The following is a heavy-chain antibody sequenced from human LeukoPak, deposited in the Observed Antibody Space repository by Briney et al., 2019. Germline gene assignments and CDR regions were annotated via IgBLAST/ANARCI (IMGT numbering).Heavy chain of an antibody. CDR1: GFTFSSYA. D-gene: IGHD2-2*01. J-gene: IGHJ6*04. CDR2: ISGSGGST. CDR3: AKAVGYCSSTSCYAPEDYYYGMDV. V-gene: IGHV3-23*01. Sequence: GGSLRLSCAASGFTFSSYAMSWVRQAPGKGLEWVSAISGSGGSTYYADSVKGRFTISRDNSKNTLYLQMNSLRAEDTAVYYCAKAVGYCSSTSCYAPEDYYYGMDVWGKGTTVTVSP.